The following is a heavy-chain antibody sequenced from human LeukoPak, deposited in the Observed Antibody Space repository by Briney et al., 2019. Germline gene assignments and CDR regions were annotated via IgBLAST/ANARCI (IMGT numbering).Heavy chain of an antibody. CDR3: ATSIAAYWFDP. V-gene: IGHV3-48*03. Sequence: GGSLRLACAASGFTFSSYEMNWVRQAPGKGLEWVSYISSSGSTIYYADSVKGRFTISRDNAKNSLYLQMNSLRAEDTAVYYCATSIAAYWFDPWGQGTLDTVSS. D-gene: IGHD6-6*01. CDR2: ISSSGSTI. J-gene: IGHJ5*02. CDR1: GFTFSSYE.